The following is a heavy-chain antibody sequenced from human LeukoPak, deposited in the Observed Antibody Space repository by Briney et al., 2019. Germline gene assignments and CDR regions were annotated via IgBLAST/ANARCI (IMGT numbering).Heavy chain of an antibody. CDR3: ARQAALVSNCFDP. Sequence: PGESLKISCQGSGYTFTNYWIGWVRQMPGKGLEWMGSIYPGDSDTRYSPSFRGQVTISADRSISTAYLQWSSLKASDTAMYYCARQAALVSNCFDPWGQGTLVTVSS. CDR1: GYTFTNYW. D-gene: IGHD3-9*01. J-gene: IGHJ5*02. CDR2: IYPGDSDT. V-gene: IGHV5-51*01.